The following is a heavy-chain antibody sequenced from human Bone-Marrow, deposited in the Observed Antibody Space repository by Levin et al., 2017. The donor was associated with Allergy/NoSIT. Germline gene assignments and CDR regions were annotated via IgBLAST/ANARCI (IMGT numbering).Heavy chain of an antibody. J-gene: IGHJ4*02. V-gene: IGHV3-11*01. CDR2: ISSSGSTI. D-gene: IGHD4-23*01. CDR3: ARDGGIGGGNSGASHSPIPFDY. CDR1: GFTFSDYY. Sequence: PGGSLRLSCAASGFTFSDYYMSWIRQAPGKGLEWVSYISSSGSTIYYADSVKGRFTISRDNAKNSLYLQMNSLRAEDTAVYYCARDGGIGGGNSGASHSPIPFDYWGQGTLVTVSS.